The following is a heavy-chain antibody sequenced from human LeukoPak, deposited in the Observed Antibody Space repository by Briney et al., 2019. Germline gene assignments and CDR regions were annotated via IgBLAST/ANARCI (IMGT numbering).Heavy chain of an antibody. CDR2: ISYDGSNK. J-gene: IGHJ4*02. CDR1: GFTFSSYA. CDR3: ARDSDKGGYYFDY. V-gene: IGHV3-30*04. Sequence: GGSLRLSCAASGFTFSSYAMHWVRQAPGKGLEWVAVISYDGSNKYYADSVKGRFTISRDNSKNTLYLQMNSLRAEDTAVYYCARDSDKGGYYFDYWGQGTLVTVSS. D-gene: IGHD2-21*02.